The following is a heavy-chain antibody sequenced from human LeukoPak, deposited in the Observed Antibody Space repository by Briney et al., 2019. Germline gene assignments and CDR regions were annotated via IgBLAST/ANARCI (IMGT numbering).Heavy chain of an antibody. CDR3: ATLGGGDYVELNGMDV. CDR2: IIPIFGTA. J-gene: IGHJ6*02. D-gene: IGHD3-16*01. CDR1: GGTFSSYA. V-gene: IGHV1-69*05. Sequence: SVKVSCKASGGTFSSYAISWVRQAPGQGLEWMGGIIPIFGTANYAQKFQGRVTITTDESTSTAYMELSSLRSEDTAVYYCATLGGGDYVELNGMDVWGQGTTVTVSS.